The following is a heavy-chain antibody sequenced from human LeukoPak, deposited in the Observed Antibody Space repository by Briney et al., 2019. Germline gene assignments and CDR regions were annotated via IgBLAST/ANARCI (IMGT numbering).Heavy chain of an antibody. CDR1: GGSISSSNW. CDR3: ARVGVLLWFGELSFWFDP. V-gene: IGHV4-4*02. Sequence: SGTLSLTCAVSGGSISSSNWWSWVRQPPGKGLEWIGEIYHSGSTNYNPSLKSRVTISVDTSKNQFSLKLSSVTAADTAVYYCARVGVLLWFGELSFWFDPWGQGTLVTVSS. CDR2: IYHSGST. J-gene: IGHJ5*02. D-gene: IGHD3-10*01.